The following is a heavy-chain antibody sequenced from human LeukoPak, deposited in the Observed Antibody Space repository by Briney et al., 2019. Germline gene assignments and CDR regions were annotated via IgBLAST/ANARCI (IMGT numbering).Heavy chain of an antibody. CDR1: GFTFSSYA. D-gene: IGHD3-22*01. Sequence: PGGSLRLSCAASGFTFSSYAMHWVRQAPGKGLEWVAVISYDGSNKYYADSVKGRFTISRDNSKNTLYLQMNSLRAEDTAVYYCARARAMIVVSSGSGYWGQGTLVTVSS. V-gene: IGHV3-30-3*01. CDR2: ISYDGSNK. CDR3: ARARAMIVVSSGSGY. J-gene: IGHJ4*02.